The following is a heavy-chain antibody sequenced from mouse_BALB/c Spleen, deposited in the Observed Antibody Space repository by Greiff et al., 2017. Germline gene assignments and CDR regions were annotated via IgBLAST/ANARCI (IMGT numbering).Heavy chain of an antibody. CDR1: GYSITSDYA. V-gene: IGHV3-2*02. CDR2: ISYSGST. CDR3: ARLSYAMDY. Sequence: EVKLMESGPGLVKPSQSLSLTCTVTGYSITSDYAWNWIRQFPGNKLEWMGYISYSGSTSYNPSLKSRISITRDTSKNQFFLQLNSVTTEDTATYYCARLSYAMDYWGQGTSVTVSS. J-gene: IGHJ4*01.